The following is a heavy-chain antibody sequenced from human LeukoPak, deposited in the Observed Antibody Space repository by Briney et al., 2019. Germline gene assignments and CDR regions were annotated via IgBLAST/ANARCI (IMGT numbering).Heavy chain of an antibody. CDR1: GFTFSDYY. CDR2: ISSSGTTK. CDR3: ARVQGGTCSNWDY. V-gene: IGHV3-11*04. D-gene: IGHD2-2*01. J-gene: IGHJ4*02. Sequence: GGSLRLSCAVSGFTFSDYYMSWIRQAPGMGLEWVSYISSSGTTKYYADSVKDRFTIFRDNAKNSLYLQMNSLRAEDTAVYYCARVQGGTCSNWDYWGQGTLVTVSS.